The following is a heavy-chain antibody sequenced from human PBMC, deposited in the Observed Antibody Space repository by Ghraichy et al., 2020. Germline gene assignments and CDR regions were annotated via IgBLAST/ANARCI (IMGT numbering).Heavy chain of an antibody. Sequence: GGSLRLSCAASGFTFSSYSMNWVRQAPGKGLEWLSYITSGSDTIYYADSVKGRFTISRDNAKSSLFLQMNSLRAEDTAVYYCARDHDSWEAYGYWGQGTLVTVSS. V-gene: IGHV3-48*01. J-gene: IGHJ4*02. CDR1: GFTFSSYS. CDR2: ITSGSDTI. CDR3: ARDHDSWEAYGY. D-gene: IGHD3-3*01.